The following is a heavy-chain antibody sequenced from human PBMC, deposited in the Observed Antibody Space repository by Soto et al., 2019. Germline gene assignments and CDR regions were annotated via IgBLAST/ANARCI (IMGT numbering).Heavy chain of an antibody. Sequence: ASVKVSCKASGYTFTSSGISWVRQAPGQGLEWMGWISAYNGNTNYAQKLQGRVTMTTDTSTTTAFMELRSLRSDDTAVYYCARDGNCSSTSCYPRRDYYSYYGLDVWGQGTTVTAP. CDR1: GYTFTSSG. CDR3: ARDGNCSSTSCYPRRDYYSYYGLDV. J-gene: IGHJ6*02. V-gene: IGHV1-18*01. D-gene: IGHD2-2*01. CDR2: ISAYNGNT.